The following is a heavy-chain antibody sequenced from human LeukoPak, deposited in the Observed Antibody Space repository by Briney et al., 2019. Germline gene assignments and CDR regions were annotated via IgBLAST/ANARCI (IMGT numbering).Heavy chain of an antibody. CDR1: GFTFSKNY. D-gene: IGHD1-1*01. CDR3: ARDPTGATDY. J-gene: IGHJ4*02. CDR2: IYSGGNT. Sequence: PGGSLRLSCAASGFTFSKNYMSWVRQAPGKGLEWVSVIYSGGNTYYADSVKGRFTISRDNSKNTLYLQMNSLRAEDTAVYYCARDPTGATDYWGQRTLVTVSS. V-gene: IGHV3-53*01.